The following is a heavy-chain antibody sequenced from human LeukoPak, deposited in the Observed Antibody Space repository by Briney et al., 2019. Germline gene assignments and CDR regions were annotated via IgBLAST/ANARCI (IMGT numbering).Heavy chain of an antibody. CDR1: GFNFRSYG. Sequence: GGSLRLSCSASGFNFRSYGMNWVRQAPGQGLEWLSSISSGGDNIYYADSLKARFTISRDNTKNSIYLQMSSLSAEDTAIYYCARGTVRGWLYGMDVWGQGTTVTVSS. V-gene: IGHV3-21*01. D-gene: IGHD3-10*01. J-gene: IGHJ6*02. CDR2: ISSGGDNI. CDR3: ARGTVRGWLYGMDV.